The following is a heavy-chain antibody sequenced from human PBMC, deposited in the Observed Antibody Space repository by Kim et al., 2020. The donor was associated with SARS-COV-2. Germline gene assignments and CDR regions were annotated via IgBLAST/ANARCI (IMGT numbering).Heavy chain of an antibody. D-gene: IGHD2-21*01. CDR3: ARAASGGDSQTEGNAFDI. CDR1: GGTFSSYA. CDR2: IIPIFGTA. J-gene: IGHJ3*02. Sequence: SVKVSCKASGGTFSSYAISWVRQAPGQGLEWMGGIIPIFGTANYAQKFQGRVTITADKSTSTAYMELSSLRSEDTAVYYCARAASGGDSQTEGNAFDIWGQGTMVTVSS. V-gene: IGHV1-69*06.